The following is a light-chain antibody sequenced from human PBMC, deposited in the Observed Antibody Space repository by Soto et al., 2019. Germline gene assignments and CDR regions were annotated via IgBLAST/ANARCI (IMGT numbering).Light chain of an antibody. Sequence: EIVLTQSPGTLSLSPGERATLSCRASQRVSSTYLAWYQQKPGQAPRLLIYGASSRATGIPDRFSGSGSGTVFTLTISRLEPEDFAVYYCQHYGSLVLTFGGGTKVEIK. CDR3: QHYGSLVLT. V-gene: IGKV3-20*01. J-gene: IGKJ4*01. CDR2: GAS. CDR1: QRVSSTY.